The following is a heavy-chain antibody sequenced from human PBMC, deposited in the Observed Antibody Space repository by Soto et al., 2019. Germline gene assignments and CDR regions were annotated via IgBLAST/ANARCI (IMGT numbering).Heavy chain of an antibody. Sequence: SETLSLTCTVSGGSISSSSYYWGWIRQPPGKGLEWIGSIYYSGSTYCNPSLKSRVIIFVDTSKNQFSLKLSSVTAADTAVYYCARQPPLNILTGYFLGWGQGTLVTVSS. J-gene: IGHJ4*02. CDR3: ARQPPLNILTGYFLG. CDR1: GGSISSSSYY. V-gene: IGHV4-39*01. CDR2: IYYSGST. D-gene: IGHD3-9*01.